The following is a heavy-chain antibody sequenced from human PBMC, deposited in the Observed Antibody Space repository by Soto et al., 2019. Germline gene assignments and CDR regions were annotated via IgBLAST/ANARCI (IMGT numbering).Heavy chain of an antibody. CDR3: ARGQVVAAQQ. V-gene: IGHV4-31*03. J-gene: IGHJ4*02. CDR2: IYYSGST. CDR1: GGSISSGGYY. Sequence: SETLSLTCTVSGGSISSGGYYWSWIRQHPGKGLEWIGYIYYSGSTYYNPSLKSRVTISVDTSKNQFSLKLSSVTAADTAVYYCARGQVVAAQQWGQGTLVTVSS. D-gene: IGHD2-15*01.